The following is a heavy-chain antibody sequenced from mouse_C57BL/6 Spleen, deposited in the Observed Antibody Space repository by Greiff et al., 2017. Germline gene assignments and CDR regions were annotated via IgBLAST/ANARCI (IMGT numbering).Heavy chain of an antibody. CDR1: GYTFTDYY. CDR2: INPNNGGT. CDR3: ARGDSPV. D-gene: IGHD3-3*01. J-gene: IGHJ1*03. Sequence: VQLQQSGPELVKPGASVKISCKASGYTFTDYYMNWVKQSHGKSLEWIGDINPNNGGTSYNQKFKGKATLTVDKSYSTASMELRSLTSEDSAVYYCARGDSPVWGTGTTVTVSS. V-gene: IGHV1-26*01.